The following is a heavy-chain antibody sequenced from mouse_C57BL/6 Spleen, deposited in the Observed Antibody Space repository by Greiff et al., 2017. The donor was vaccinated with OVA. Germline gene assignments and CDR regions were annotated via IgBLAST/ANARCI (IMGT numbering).Heavy chain of an antibody. V-gene: IGHV5-12*01. D-gene: IGHD2-10*02. CDR1: GFTFSDYY. CDR3: ARPGYGNCWFAY. Sequence: EVQRVESGGGLVQPGGSLKLSCAASGFTFSDYYMYWVRPTPEKRLEWVAYISNGGGSTYYPDTVKGRFTISRDNAKNTLYLQMSRLKSEDTAMYYCARPGYGNCWFAYWGQGTLVTVSA. CDR2: ISNGGGST. J-gene: IGHJ3*01.